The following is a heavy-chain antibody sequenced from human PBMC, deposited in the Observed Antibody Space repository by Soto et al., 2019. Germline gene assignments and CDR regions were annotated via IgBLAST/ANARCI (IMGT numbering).Heavy chain of an antibody. CDR1: GGSISSYY. Sequence: QVQLQESGPGLVKPSETLSLTCTVSGGSISSYYWSWIRQPPGKGLEWIGYIYYSGSTNYNPSLKSRVTISVDTSKNQFSLKLSSVTAADTAVYYCARGRFGELVLNAFDIWGQGTMVTVSS. CDR2: IYYSGST. CDR3: ARGRFGELVLNAFDI. V-gene: IGHV4-59*01. J-gene: IGHJ3*02. D-gene: IGHD3-10*01.